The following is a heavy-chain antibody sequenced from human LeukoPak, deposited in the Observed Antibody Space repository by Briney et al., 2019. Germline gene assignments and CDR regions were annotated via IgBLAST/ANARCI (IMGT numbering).Heavy chain of an antibody. CDR1: GFTFSSYG. V-gene: IGHV3-21*01. CDR2: ISSSSSYI. CDR3: ARDRYSSSWYGFDY. J-gene: IGHJ4*02. D-gene: IGHD6-13*01. Sequence: PGGSLRLSCAASGFTFSSYGMHWVRQAPGKGLEWVSSISSSSSYIYYADSVKGRFTISRDNAKNSLYLQMNSLRAEDTAVYYCARDRYSSSWYGFDYWGQGTLVTVSS.